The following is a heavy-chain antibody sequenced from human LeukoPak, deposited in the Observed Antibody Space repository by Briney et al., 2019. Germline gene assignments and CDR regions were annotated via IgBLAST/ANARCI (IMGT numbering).Heavy chain of an antibody. CDR2: NKPDSGAT. J-gene: IGHJ4*02. CDR3: ARDHDYGPDY. CDR1: GYSFTVHY. V-gene: IGHV1-2*02. D-gene: IGHD4/OR15-4a*01. Sequence: RASVKVSCKTSGYSFTVHYLHWLRQAPGQGLEWMGWNKPDSGATTFAQNFQGRVTMTSDTSINTAYMELSSLTSDDTAMYYCARDHDYGPDYWGQGTLVTVSA.